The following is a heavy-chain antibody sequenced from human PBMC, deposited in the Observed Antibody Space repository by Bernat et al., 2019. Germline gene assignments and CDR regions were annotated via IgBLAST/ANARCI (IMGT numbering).Heavy chain of an antibody. V-gene: IGHV3-30*18. CDR2: ISYDGSNK. CDR1: GFTFSSYG. Sequence: QVQLVESGGGVVQPGRFLRLSCAASGFTFSSYGMHWVRQAPGKGLEWVAVISYDGSNKYYADSVKGRFTISRDNSKNTLYLQMNSLRAEDTAVYYCAKDHGGKTGAFDYWGQGTLVTVSS. D-gene: IGHD1-1*01. CDR3: AKDHGGKTGAFDY. J-gene: IGHJ4*02.